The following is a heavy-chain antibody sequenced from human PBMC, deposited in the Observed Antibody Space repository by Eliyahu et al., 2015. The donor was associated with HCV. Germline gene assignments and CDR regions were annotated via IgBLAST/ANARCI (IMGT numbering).Heavy chain of an antibody. D-gene: IGHD1-26*01. Sequence: EVQLLESGXGLVQPGGSLRLSCAASGFTFXSYAVXWVRPAPGKGLEWVXAISGSGGSTYYADSVKGRFTISRDNSKNTLYLQMNSLRAEDTAVYYCAKGRGVGATTLFDYWGQGTLVTVSS. CDR1: GFTFXSYA. J-gene: IGHJ4*02. V-gene: IGHV3-23*01. CDR3: AKGRGVGATTLFDY. CDR2: ISGSGGST.